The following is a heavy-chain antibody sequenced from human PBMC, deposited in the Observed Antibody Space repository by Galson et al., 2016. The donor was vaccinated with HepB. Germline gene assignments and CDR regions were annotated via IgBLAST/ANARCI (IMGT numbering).Heavy chain of an antibody. CDR2: ISRSGDST. CDR3: VQGSTAPAV. V-gene: IGHV3-23*01. CDR1: GFTFSNYG. J-gene: IGHJ6*04. D-gene: IGHD1-26*01. Sequence: SLRLSCAASGFTFSNYGMTLVRQAPGKGLEVVSSISRSGDSTDYADSVKGRFTISRDNSKNTLSLQMNSLTADDTATYYCVQGSTAPAVWGKGTTVTVSS.